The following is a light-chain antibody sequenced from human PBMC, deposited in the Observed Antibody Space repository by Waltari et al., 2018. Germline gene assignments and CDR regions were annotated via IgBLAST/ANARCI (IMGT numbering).Light chain of an antibody. CDR2: AAS. CDR1: QTISTY. Sequence: DIQMTQSPSTLSASVGDSVTITCRASQTISTYLNWYQQTAGKAPKLLFYAASTLQSGVPSRFRGSGSGTDFTLTISSLQPEDFATYYCHQSHTAPHTFGQGTKLEIK. CDR3: HQSHTAPHT. V-gene: IGKV1-39*01. J-gene: IGKJ2*01.